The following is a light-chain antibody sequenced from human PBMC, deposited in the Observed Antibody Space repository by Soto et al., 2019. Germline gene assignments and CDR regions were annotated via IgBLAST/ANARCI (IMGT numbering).Light chain of an antibody. J-gene: IGKJ5*01. CDR3: LQDYNYPYT. V-gene: IGKV1-6*01. CDR2: AAS. CDR1: QGIKND. Sequence: AIQMTQSPSSLSASVGDRVTSTCRASQGIKNDVAWYQQKPGKDPKLLIYAASSLQSGVPSRFSGSGSGTDFTLTISSLQPEDCATYYCLQDYNYPYTFGQGTRLEIK.